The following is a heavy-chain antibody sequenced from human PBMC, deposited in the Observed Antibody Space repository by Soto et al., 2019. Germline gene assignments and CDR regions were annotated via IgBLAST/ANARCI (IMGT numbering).Heavy chain of an antibody. Sequence: QVQLQESGPGLVKPSQTLSLTCTVSGGSIASGGYYWSWIRQLPGKGLEWIGYIFYSGSTYYNPSIKSRVTISVDTSRNQFSLKLSFVTAADTAVYYCASALVAATMRWFDPWGQGTLVTVSS. CDR3: ASALVAATMRWFDP. CDR1: GGSIASGGYY. J-gene: IGHJ5*02. CDR2: IFYSGST. V-gene: IGHV4-31*03. D-gene: IGHD2-2*01.